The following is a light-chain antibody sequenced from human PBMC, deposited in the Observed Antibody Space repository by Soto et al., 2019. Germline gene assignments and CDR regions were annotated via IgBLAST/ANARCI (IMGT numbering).Light chain of an antibody. CDR2: AAS. Sequence: DIPMTQSPSSLSASVGDRVTITCRASQSISSYLNWYQQKPGKAPKFLIYAASSLQSGVPSRFSGSGSGTDFTLTISSLQPEDFATYYCQQSYSTPRTFGQGTKLEIK. J-gene: IGKJ2*01. CDR1: QSISSY. CDR3: QQSYSTPRT. V-gene: IGKV1-39*01.